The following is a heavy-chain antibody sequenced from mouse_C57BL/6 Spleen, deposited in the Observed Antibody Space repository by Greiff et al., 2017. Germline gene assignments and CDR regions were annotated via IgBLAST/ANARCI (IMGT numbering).Heavy chain of an antibody. CDR1: GYSITSGYY. V-gene: IGHV3-6*01. D-gene: IGHD3-3*01. CDR2: ISYDGSN. J-gene: IGHJ4*01. Sequence: VQLQQSGPGLVKPSQSLSLTCSVTGYSITSGYYWNWIRQFPGNKLEWMGYISYDGSNNYNPSLKNRISITRDTSKNQFFLKLNSVTTEDTATYYCARGLGAMDYWGQGTSVTVSS. CDR3: ARGLGAMDY.